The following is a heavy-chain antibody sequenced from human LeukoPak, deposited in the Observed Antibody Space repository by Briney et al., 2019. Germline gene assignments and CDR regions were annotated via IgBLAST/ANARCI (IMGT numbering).Heavy chain of an antibody. CDR1: GGSISSGGYY. V-gene: IGHV4-31*03. Sequence: PSQTLSLTCTVSGGSISSGGYYWSWIRQHPGKGLEWIGYIYYSGSTYYNPSLKSRVTISVDTSKNQFSLKLSSVTAADTAVYYCARDSGGYGDYVPLPLGSGTYYYYGMDVWGQGTTVTVSS. CDR3: ARDSGGYGDYVPLPLGSGTYYYYGMDV. CDR2: IYYSGST. D-gene: IGHD4-17*01. J-gene: IGHJ6*02.